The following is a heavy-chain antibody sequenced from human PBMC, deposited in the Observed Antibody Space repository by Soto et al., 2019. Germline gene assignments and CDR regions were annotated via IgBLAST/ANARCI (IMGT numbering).Heavy chain of an antibody. D-gene: IGHD6-13*01. CDR2: IYYTGST. V-gene: IGHV4-30-4*01. Sequence: QVQLQESGPGLVKPSQTLSLTCTVSGGSISSGYYYWSWIRQPPGKGLEWIGSIYYTGSTYYNPSLKSRVTLPLHTSQTQFSLTLTSVTAADTAVYYCARGHPSGSSWAKTWFDPWGQGTLVTVSS. J-gene: IGHJ5*02. CDR1: GGSISSGYYY. CDR3: ARGHPSGSSWAKTWFDP.